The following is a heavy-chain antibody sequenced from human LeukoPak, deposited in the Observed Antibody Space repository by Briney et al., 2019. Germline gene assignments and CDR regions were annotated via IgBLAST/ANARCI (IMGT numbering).Heavy chain of an antibody. CDR2: INPNSGGT. D-gene: IGHD6-13*01. CDR1: GYTFTGYY. CDR3: TRGRVRAAAGTWFDP. Sequence: ASVKVSCKASGYTFTGYYMHWVRQAPGQGLKWMGWINPNSGGTNYAQKFQGRVTMTRDTSISTAYMELSRLRSDDTAVYYCTRGRVRAAAGTWFDPWGQGTLVTVSS. V-gene: IGHV1-2*02. J-gene: IGHJ5*02.